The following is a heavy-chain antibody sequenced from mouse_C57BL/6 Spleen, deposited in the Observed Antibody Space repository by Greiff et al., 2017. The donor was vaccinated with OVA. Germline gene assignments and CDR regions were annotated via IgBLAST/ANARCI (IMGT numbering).Heavy chain of an antibody. D-gene: IGHD1-1*01. Sequence: QVQLQQPGAELVKPGASVKLSCKASGYTFTSYWMHWVKQRPGQGLEWIGMIHPNSGSTNYNEKFKSKATLTVDKSSSTAYMQLSSLTSEDSAVYYCARTSYYYGSSHFDYWGQGTTLTVSS. CDR1: GYTFTSYW. V-gene: IGHV1-64*01. CDR3: ARTSYYYGSSHFDY. J-gene: IGHJ2*01. CDR2: IHPNSGST.